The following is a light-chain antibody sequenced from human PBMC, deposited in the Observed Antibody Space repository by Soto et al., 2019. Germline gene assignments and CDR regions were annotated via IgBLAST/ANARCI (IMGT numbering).Light chain of an antibody. Sequence: SFLTHPASLSVSPGHSITISCTGTSSDIGAYDYVSWFQQHPGKAPKLMISEVNNRPSGVSNRFSGYKYGNTAYLTISGLQVEDEDEYFCLSFTNKSNHVLGNGKKVNVL. CDR2: EVN. CDR1: SSDIGAYDY. CDR3: LSFTNKSNHV. V-gene: IGLV2-14*01. J-gene: IGLJ1*01.